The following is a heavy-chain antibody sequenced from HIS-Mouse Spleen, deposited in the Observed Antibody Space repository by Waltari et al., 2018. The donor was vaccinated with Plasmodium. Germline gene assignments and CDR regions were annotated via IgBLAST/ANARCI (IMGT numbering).Heavy chain of an antibody. CDR2: INHSGST. J-gene: IGHJ4*02. D-gene: IGHD6-6*01. CDR3: ARVRPGYYFDY. CDR1: GGSFSGYY. V-gene: IGHV4-34*01. Sequence: QVQLQQWGAGLLKPSETLSLTCAVYGGSFSGYYWSWIRQPPGKGLEWIGEINHSGSTNYNPSLKSRVTISVDTSKNQFSLKRSSVTAADTAVYYGARVRPGYYFDYWGQGTLVTVSS.